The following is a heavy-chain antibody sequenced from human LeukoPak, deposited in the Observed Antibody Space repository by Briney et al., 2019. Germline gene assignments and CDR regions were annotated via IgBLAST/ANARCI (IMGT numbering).Heavy chain of an antibody. V-gene: IGHV3-21*01. CDR3: ARLTYNWSLVRPLDY. Sequence: PGGSLRLSCAASGFTFSSYSMNWVRQAPGKGLEWVSSISSSSSYIYYADSVKGRFTISRDNAKNSLYLQMNSLRAEDTAVYYCARLTYNWSLVRPLDYWGQGTLVTVSS. CDR1: GFTFSSYS. J-gene: IGHJ4*02. CDR2: ISSSSSYI. D-gene: IGHD1-20*01.